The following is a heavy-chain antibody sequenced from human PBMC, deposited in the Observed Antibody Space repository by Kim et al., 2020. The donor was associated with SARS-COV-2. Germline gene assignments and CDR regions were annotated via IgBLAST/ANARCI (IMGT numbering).Heavy chain of an antibody. CDR1: GYSISSGYY. CDR2: MYHSGSI. J-gene: IGHJ3*02. Sequence: SETLSLTCTVSGYSISSGYYWGWIRQPPGKGLESIGTMYHSGSIYYNPSLKSRVTISVDTSKNQFSLKVSSVTAADTAVYYCANVLLWFGDPDAFDIWGQGTMVTVSS. CDR3: ANVLLWFGDPDAFDI. V-gene: IGHV4-38-2*02. D-gene: IGHD3-10*01.